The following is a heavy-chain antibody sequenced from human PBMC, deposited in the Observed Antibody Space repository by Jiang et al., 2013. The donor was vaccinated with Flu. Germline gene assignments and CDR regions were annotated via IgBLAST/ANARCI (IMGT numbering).Heavy chain of an antibody. CDR2: SDSYT. Sequence: SDSYTNYSPSFQGHVTISADKSISTAYLQWSSLKASDTAMYYCARHDSGYDGGSDSFYYGMDVWGQGTTVTVSS. J-gene: IGHJ6*02. CDR3: ARHDSGYDGGSDSFYYGMDV. V-gene: IGHV5-10-1*01. D-gene: IGHD5-12*01.